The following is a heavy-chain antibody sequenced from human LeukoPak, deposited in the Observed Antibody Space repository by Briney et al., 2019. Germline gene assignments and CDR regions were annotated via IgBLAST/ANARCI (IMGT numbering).Heavy chain of an antibody. CDR1: GFTFSSYG. Sequence: GGSLRLSCAASGFTFSSYGMHWVRQAPGKGLEWVAFIRYDGSNNYYADSVKGRFTISRDNSKNTLYLQMNSLRAEDTAVYYCASLMVYAKYAFDIWGQGTMVTVSS. J-gene: IGHJ3*02. V-gene: IGHV3-30*02. D-gene: IGHD2-8*01. CDR3: ASLMVYAKYAFDI. CDR2: IRYDGSNN.